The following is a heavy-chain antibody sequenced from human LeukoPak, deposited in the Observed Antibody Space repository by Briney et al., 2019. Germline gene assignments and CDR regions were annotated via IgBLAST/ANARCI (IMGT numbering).Heavy chain of an antibody. CDR3: AKMSSSSNWFDP. J-gene: IGHJ5*02. V-gene: IGHV4-31*03. D-gene: IGHD6-6*01. CDR1: GGSISSGGYY. CDR2: IYYSGST. Sequence: PSQTLSLTCTVSGGSISSGGYYWSWIRQHPGKGLEWIGYIYYSGSTYYNSSLKSRVTISVDTSKNQFSLKLSSVTAADTAVYFCAKMSSSSNWFDPWGQGTLVTVSS.